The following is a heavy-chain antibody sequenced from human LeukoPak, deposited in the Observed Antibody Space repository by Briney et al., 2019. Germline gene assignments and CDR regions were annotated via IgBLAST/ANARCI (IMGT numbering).Heavy chain of an antibody. D-gene: IGHD5-24*01. Sequence: GASVKVSCKASGYTFTGYYIHWVRQAPGQGLEWMGWINPNSGVTNYAQKFQGRVTLTRDTPISTAYMEVRRLTSDDPAVYYCAREGCRDGYNHKNRDDYWGQGTLVTVSS. CDR3: AREGCRDGYNHKNRDDY. CDR2: INPNSGVT. V-gene: IGHV1-2*02. CDR1: GYTFTGYY. J-gene: IGHJ4*02.